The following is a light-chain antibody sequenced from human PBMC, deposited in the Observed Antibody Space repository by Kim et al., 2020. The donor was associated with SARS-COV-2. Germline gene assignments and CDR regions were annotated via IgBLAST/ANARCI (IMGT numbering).Light chain of an antibody. Sequence: ASVGERVTITCQGGRDISNYVNWDLRRPGGAPQRLVYGAMNLGKGGPSRFSGGGAGGDFTFTISGLQPEDIATYHCEQYETLPLTFGGGSKGDIK. V-gene: IGKV1-33*01. J-gene: IGKJ4*01. CDR1: RDISNY. CDR3: EQYETLPLT. CDR2: GAM.